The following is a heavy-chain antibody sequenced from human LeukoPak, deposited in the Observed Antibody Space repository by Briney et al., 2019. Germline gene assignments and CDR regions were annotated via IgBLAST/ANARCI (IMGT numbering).Heavy chain of an antibody. D-gene: IGHD6-13*01. Sequence: ASVKVSCKASGYTFTSYGISWVRQAPGQGLEWMGIINPSGGSTSYAQKFQGRVTMTRDTSTSTVYMELSSLRSEDTAVYYCARGMAAAGISNYWGQGTLVTVSS. V-gene: IGHV1-46*01. CDR2: INPSGGST. J-gene: IGHJ4*02. CDR3: ARGMAAAGISNY. CDR1: GYTFTSYG.